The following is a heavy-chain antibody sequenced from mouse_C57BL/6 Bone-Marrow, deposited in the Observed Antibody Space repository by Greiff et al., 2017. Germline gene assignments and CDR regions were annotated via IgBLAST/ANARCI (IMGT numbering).Heavy chain of an antibody. CDR2: LNPGSGGT. V-gene: IGHV1-54*01. CDR3: ARSPACFDYFDY. CDR1: GYAFTNYL. J-gene: IGHJ2*01. Sequence: QVQLQQSGAELVRPGTSVKVSCKASGYAFTNYLIEWVKQRPGQGLEWIGVLNPGSGGTKYNEKFKGKATLTADKSSSTAYMQLSRLTSEDSAVYFCARSPACFDYFDYWGQGTTLTVSS. D-gene: IGHD3-1*01.